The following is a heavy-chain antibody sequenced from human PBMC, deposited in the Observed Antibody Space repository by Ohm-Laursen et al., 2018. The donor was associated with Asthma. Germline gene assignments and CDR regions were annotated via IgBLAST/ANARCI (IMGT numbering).Heavy chain of an antibody. J-gene: IGHJ4*02. CDR1: GFTFSSYG. D-gene: IGHD3-22*01. Sequence: SLRLSCAASGFTFSSYGMHWVRQAPGKGPEWVAVIWYDGSNKYYADSVKGRFTISRDNSKNTLYLQMNSLRAEDTAVYYCARDYYDSSGYYSYWGQGTLVTVSS. CDR3: ARDYYDSSGYYSY. CDR2: IWYDGSNK. V-gene: IGHV3-33*01.